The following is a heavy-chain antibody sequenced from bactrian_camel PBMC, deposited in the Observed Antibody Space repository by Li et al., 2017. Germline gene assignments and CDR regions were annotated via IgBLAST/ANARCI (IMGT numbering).Heavy chain of an antibody. CDR3: ASANYGDSSLNY. CDR2: ISMYGSST. J-gene: IGHJ4*01. D-gene: IGHD6*01. V-gene: IGHV3S40*01. CDR1: AATFRRDA. Sequence: VQLVESGGTLVQPGESLRLSCVVSAATFRRDAMMWVRQAQGKGLEWVSSISMYGSSTFYADSVKGRFTISRDNAKNAVYLQLNSLETDDMAMYYCASANYGDSSLNYWGQGTQVTVS.